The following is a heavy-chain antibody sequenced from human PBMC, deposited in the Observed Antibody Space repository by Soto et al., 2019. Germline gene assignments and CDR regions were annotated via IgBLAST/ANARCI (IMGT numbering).Heavy chain of an antibody. CDR1: GYTFTSYY. CDR3: ATDSSSGSYFEIEY. J-gene: IGHJ4*02. CDR2: INPSGGST. V-gene: IGHV1-46*01. Sequence: GASVKVSCKASGYTFTSYYMHWVRQAPGQGLEWMGIINPSGGSTSYAQNFQGRVTMTEDTSTDTAYMELSSLRSEDTAVDYCATDSSSGSYFEIEYGGQGTLVTVS. D-gene: IGHD1-26*01.